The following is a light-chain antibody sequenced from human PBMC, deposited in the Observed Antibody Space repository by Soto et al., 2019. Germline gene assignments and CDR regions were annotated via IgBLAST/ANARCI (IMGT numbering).Light chain of an antibody. V-gene: IGKV1-5*03. J-gene: IGKJ1*01. CDR3: QQYNDNWT. Sequence: DIQMTQSPATLSASVGDRVTITCRASQRISSWLAWYQQKPGQAPKLLIYKASTLQSGVPSRFSGSGSGTEFTLAISSLQPYDSATYYCQQYNDNWTFGQGTKVEIK. CDR1: QRISSW. CDR2: KAS.